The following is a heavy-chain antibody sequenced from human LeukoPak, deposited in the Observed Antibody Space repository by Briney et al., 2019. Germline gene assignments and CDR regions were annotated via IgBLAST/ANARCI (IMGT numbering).Heavy chain of an antibody. V-gene: IGHV3-73*01. Sequence: GGSLKLSCATSGFTFGGSAMHWVRQASGKGLEWVGRIRSKPNSYATAYAASVKGRFTISRDDSKNTAYLQMNSLKTEDTAVYYCITRSKDDSSGYYSTWGQGTLVTVSS. D-gene: IGHD3-22*01. CDR1: GFTFGGSA. J-gene: IGHJ5*02. CDR3: ITRSKDDSSGYYST. CDR2: IRSKPNSYAT.